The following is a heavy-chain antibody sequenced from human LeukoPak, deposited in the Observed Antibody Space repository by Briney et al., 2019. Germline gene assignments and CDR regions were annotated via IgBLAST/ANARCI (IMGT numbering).Heavy chain of an antibody. D-gene: IGHD6-19*01. CDR2: INPNSGGT. CDR3: ARDKRIAVAGTPSWSLAY. J-gene: IGHJ4*02. CDR1: GYTFTSYY. Sequence: ASVKVSCKASGYTFTSYYMHWVRQAPGQGLEWMGWINPNSGGTNYAQKFQGWVTMTRDTSISTAYMELSRLRSDDTAVYYCARDKRIAVAGTPSWSLAYWGQGTLVTVSS. V-gene: IGHV1-2*04.